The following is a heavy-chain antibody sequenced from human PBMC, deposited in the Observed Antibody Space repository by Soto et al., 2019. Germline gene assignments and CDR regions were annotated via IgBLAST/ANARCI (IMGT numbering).Heavy chain of an antibody. Sequence: GGSLRLSCAASGFTFSSYAMHWVRQAPGKGLEWVAVISYDGSNKYYADSVKGRFTISRDNSKNTLHLQMNSLRAEDTAVYYCARSMRPRAYYYYGMDVWGQGTTVTVSS. J-gene: IGHJ6*02. CDR1: GFTFSSYA. CDR2: ISYDGSNK. V-gene: IGHV3-30-3*01. CDR3: ARSMRPRAYYYYGMDV.